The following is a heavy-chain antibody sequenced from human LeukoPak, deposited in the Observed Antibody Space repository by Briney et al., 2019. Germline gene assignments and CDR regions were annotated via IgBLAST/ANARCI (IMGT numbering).Heavy chain of an antibody. D-gene: IGHD4-17*01. V-gene: IGHV4-61*02. Sequence: SQTLSLTCTVSGVSISSGSYYWNYIRQPAGKGLEWIGRIYTSGSTTYNPSLKSRVTISLDTSKNQFSLKLSSVTAADTAVYYCARLSTVTTSFDYWGQGTLVTVSP. CDR1: GVSISSGSYY. CDR3: ARLSTVTTSFDY. CDR2: IYTSGST. J-gene: IGHJ4*02.